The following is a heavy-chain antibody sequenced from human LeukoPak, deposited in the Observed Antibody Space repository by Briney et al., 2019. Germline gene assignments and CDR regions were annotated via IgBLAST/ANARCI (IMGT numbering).Heavy chain of an antibody. CDR3: ARVDDFSWFDP. D-gene: IGHD3-3*01. CDR1: GFTFSYYA. V-gene: IGHV3-64*01. J-gene: IGHJ5*02. CDR2: ISSNGGST. Sequence: PGGSLRLSCAASGFTFSYYAMHWVRQAPGKGLEYVSAISSNGGSTYYANSVKGRFTISRDNSKNTLYLQMGSLRVEDMAVYYCARVDDFSWFDPWGQGTLVTVSS.